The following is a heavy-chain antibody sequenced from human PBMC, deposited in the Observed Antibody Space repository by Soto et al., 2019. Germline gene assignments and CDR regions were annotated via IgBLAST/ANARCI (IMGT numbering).Heavy chain of an antibody. CDR2: ISGSGGST. CDR1: GFTFSSYA. Sequence: PGGSLRLSCAASGFTFSSYAMSWVRQAPGKGLEWVSAISGSGGSTYYADSVKGRFTISRDNAKNTLDLQMHGLRAEDMAVYYCARSVRSGSFPYYYYAMDVWGQGTTVTVSS. J-gene: IGHJ6*02. CDR3: ARSVRSGSFPYYYYAMDV. D-gene: IGHD3-10*01. V-gene: IGHV3-23*01.